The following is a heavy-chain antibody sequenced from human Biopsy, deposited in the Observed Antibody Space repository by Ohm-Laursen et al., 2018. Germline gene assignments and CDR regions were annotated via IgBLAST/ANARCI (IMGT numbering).Heavy chain of an antibody. D-gene: IGHD4-23*01. J-gene: IGHJ1*01. CDR2: ISYTGYT. V-gene: IGHV4-59*08. Sequence: SETLSLTCTVSGGSFTGYYWTWIRQPPGKGLEWIGHISYTGYTSYKSSLKSRVTISLDTSRKHFSLRLTSLAAADAAVYYCARGSNEYGGLYFPHWGQGTLVTVSS. CDR3: ARGSNEYGGLYFPH. CDR1: GGSFTGYY.